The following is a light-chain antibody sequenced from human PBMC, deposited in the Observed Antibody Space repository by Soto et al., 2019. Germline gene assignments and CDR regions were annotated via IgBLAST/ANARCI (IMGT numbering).Light chain of an antibody. CDR2: KAS. V-gene: IGKV1-5*03. CDR3: QQYGNYWT. J-gene: IGKJ1*01. Sequence: DIQLTQSPSTLSASVGDRVTITCRASQSINGWLAWYQQKPGQAPNLLIYKASTLESGVPSRFSGGGSGTEFSLTISNLQPDDSATYYCQQYGNYWTFGQGTKVDIK. CDR1: QSINGW.